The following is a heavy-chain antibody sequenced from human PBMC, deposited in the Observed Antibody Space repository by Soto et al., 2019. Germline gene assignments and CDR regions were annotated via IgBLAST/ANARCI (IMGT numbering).Heavy chain of an antibody. CDR1: GGSISGYY. Sequence: PSETLSLTCTVSGGSISGYYWSWIRQPPGKGLEWIGYIYYGGSTNYSPSLKSRVTISVDTSKNQFSLKLSSVTAADTAVYYCAGDGPYDSNRYYYFWGQGTLVTVSS. D-gene: IGHD3-22*01. V-gene: IGHV4-59*01. CDR2: IYYGGST. J-gene: IGHJ4*02. CDR3: AGDGPYDSNRYYYF.